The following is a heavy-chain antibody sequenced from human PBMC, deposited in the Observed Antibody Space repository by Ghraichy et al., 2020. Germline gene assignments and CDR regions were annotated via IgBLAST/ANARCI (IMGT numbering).Heavy chain of an antibody. CDR1: GGSISSSSSY. Sequence: SETLSLTCTVSGGSISSSSSYWGWIRQPPGKGLEWIGSIYYSGSTYYNPSLKSRVTISVDTSKNQFSLKVSSVTAADTAVYYCARQTTVTSLVHYFDYWGQGTLVTVSS. D-gene: IGHD4-17*01. J-gene: IGHJ4*02. V-gene: IGHV4-39*01. CDR2: IYYSGST. CDR3: ARQTTVTSLVHYFDY.